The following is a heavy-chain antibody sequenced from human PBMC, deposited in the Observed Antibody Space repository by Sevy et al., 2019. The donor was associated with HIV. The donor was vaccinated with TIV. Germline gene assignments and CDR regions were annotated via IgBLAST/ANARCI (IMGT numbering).Heavy chain of an antibody. V-gene: IGHV3-30*18. CDR2: ISYHGRDK. CDR1: GFTFTTSG. CDR3: AKDFTEYNGMDV. Sequence: GGSLRLSCVVSGFTFTTSGMHWVRQAPGKGLEWVAVISYHGRDKFYADSVKGRFTISRDNSDNILYLHMNSLRSEDTAVYYCAKDFTEYNGMDVWGQGTMVTVSS. J-gene: IGHJ6*02.